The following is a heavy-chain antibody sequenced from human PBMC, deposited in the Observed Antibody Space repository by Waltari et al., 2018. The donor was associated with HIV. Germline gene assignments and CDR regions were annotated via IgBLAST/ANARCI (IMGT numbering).Heavy chain of an antibody. V-gene: IGHV3-48*01. D-gene: IGHD1-26*01. CDR1: GFPFSSYS. CDR2: ISSSGSTI. CDR3: ARDYSGTYADFDY. J-gene: IGHJ4*02. Sequence: EVQLVESGGGWVQPGGSLRLSCAASGFPFSSYSMNWVRQAPGKGLEWVSYISSSGSTIYYADSVRGRFTISRDNAKNSLYLQLNSLRAEDTAVYYCARDYSGTYADFDYWGQGTLVTVSS.